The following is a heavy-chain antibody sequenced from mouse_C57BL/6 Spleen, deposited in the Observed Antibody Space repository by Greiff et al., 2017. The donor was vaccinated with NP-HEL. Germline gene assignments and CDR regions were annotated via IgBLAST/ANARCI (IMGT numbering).Heavy chain of an antibody. Sequence: VQLQQSGAELVKPGASVKLSCKASGYTFTSYWMHWVKQRPGQGLEWIGYINPSSGYTKYNQKFKDKATLTADKSSSTAYMQLSSLTYEDSAVYYCASWDSSGYFDVWGTGTTVTVSS. CDR3: ASWDSSGYFDV. D-gene: IGHD1-1*01. J-gene: IGHJ1*03. CDR2: INPSSGYT. CDR1: GYTFTSYW. V-gene: IGHV1-7*01.